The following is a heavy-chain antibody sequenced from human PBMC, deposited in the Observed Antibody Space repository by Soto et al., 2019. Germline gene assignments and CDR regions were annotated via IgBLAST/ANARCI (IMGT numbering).Heavy chain of an antibody. V-gene: IGHV3-23*01. J-gene: IGHJ6*02. CDR1: GFTFSSYA. CDR2: ISGSGGST. D-gene: IGHD3-22*01. Sequence: EVQLLESGGGLVQPGGSLRLSCAASGFTFSSYAMSWVRQAPGKGLEWVSAISGSGGSTYYADSVKGRFTISRDNSKNTLYLQMNRLRAEDTAVYYCAKVHYYDSSGYYWGRYYYYYGMDVWGQGTTVTVSS. CDR3: AKVHYYDSSGYYWGRYYYYYGMDV.